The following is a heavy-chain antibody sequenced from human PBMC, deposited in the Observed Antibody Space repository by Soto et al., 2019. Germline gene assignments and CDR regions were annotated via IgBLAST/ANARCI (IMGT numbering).Heavy chain of an antibody. Sequence: EVQLVESGGGLVKPGGSLRLSCAASGFSFSSYSMNWVRQAPGKGLEWVSSISSSASHINYADSVKGRFTISRDNAMKSLYLQMNSLRAEDTAVYYCASGYTGYCSGGTCYWFDPWGQGTLVTVSS. J-gene: IGHJ5*02. V-gene: IGHV3-21*01. CDR3: ASGYTGYCSGGTCYWFDP. CDR1: GFSFSSYS. CDR2: ISSSASHI. D-gene: IGHD2-15*01.